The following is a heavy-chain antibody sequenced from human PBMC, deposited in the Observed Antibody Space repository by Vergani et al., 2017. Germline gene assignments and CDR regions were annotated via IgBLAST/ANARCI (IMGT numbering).Heavy chain of an antibody. Sequence: QVQLVETGGGVVQPGGSLRLYCATSGFSFNTYRAHWVRQAPGKGLEWVAFIRYDGRIKYNVDSVKGRFTISRDTSKKTLSLQMRSLRADDTAVYYCAKDGRENSDYGYFDYWGQGTLVTVSS. CDR2: IRYDGRIK. CDR1: GFSFNTYR. D-gene: IGHD4-17*01. J-gene: IGHJ4*02. V-gene: IGHV3-30*02. CDR3: AKDGRENSDYGYFDY.